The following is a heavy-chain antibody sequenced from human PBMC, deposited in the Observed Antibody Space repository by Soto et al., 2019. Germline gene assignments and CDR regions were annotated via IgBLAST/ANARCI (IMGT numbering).Heavy chain of an antibody. V-gene: IGHV3-66*01. CDR1: GFTVGSNY. Sequence: EVQLVESGGGLVQPGGSLRLSCAASGFTVGSNYMNWVRQAPGKGLEWGSVIYSGGSTYYADSVKGRFTISRDNSKNTLYLQMSSLRGEDTAVYYCAGSWAVAGSYDYWGQGTLVTVSS. J-gene: IGHJ4*02. D-gene: IGHD6-19*01. CDR2: IYSGGST. CDR3: AGSWAVAGSYDY.